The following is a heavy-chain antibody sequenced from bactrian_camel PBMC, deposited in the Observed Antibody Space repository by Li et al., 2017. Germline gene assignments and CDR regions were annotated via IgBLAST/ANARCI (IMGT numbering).Heavy chain of an antibody. D-gene: IGHD4*01. Sequence: VQLVESGGGSVPAGGSLKLSCVVSEDLFRHCQMGWYRQSLGKERDYESRELVASISSDGTTTYADSVKGRVTISVDKNKNTMYLQMNGLKTEDTAVYYCQPAGRSYVDYNCRARLGQGTQVTVS. J-gene: IGHJ4*01. CDR2: ISSDGTT. V-gene: IGHV3S53*01. CDR1: EDLFRHC.